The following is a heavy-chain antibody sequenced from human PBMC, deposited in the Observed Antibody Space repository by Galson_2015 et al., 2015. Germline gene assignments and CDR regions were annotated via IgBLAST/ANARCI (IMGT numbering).Heavy chain of an antibody. V-gene: IGHV3-30*18. CDR3: AKVGRAYSFVLSSSRAFDY. J-gene: IGHJ4*02. Sequence: SLRLSCAASGFIFSNYHMHWVRQAPGKGLEWVAVISYDGTNKHYADSVKGRFTISRENSRNTLDLQLNSLRAEDTAIYYCAKVGRAYSFVLSSSRAFDYWGQGTLVTVSS. D-gene: IGHD2-2*01. CDR2: ISYDGTNK. CDR1: GFIFSNYH.